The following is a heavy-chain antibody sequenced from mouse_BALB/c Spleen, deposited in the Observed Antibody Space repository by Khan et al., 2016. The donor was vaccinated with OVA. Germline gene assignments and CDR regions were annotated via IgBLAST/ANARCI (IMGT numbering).Heavy chain of an antibody. CDR1: GYTFTNFR. V-gene: IGHV9-1*02. Sequence: QIQLVQSGPELRKPGETVKISCQTSGYTFTNFRVNWVKQTPGMGLKWMGYINTFTGEPTYADDFKGCFAFSLETSSSTAYLQIYNLKNEDMAAYYLSRHEHGESFYYDIWGQGTTLTVSS. J-gene: IGHJ2*01. CDR2: INTFTGEP. D-gene: IGHD2-13*01. CDR3: SRHEHGESFYYDI.